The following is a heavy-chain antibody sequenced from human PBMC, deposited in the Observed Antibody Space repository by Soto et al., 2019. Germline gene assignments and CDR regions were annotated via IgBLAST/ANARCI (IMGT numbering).Heavy chain of an antibody. Sequence: PSETLSLTCTVSGGSISSSSYYWGWIRQPPGKGLEWIGSIYYSGSTYYNPSLKSRVTISVDTSKNQFSLKLSSVTAADTAVYYCATPARTMVRGVQVDYWGQGTLVTVSS. V-gene: IGHV4-39*01. CDR2: IYYSGST. CDR1: GGSISSSSYY. D-gene: IGHD3-10*01. J-gene: IGHJ4*02. CDR3: ATPARTMVRGVQVDY.